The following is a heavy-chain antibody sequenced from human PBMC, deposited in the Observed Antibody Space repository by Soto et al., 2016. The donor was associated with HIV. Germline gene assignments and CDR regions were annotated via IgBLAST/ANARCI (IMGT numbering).Heavy chain of an antibody. D-gene: IGHD1-7*01. V-gene: IGHV3-53*02. CDR3: ARELEGSSVGGTTYYYMDV. Sequence: EVQLVETGGGLIQPGGSLRLSCAASGFTVSSNYMSWVRQAPGKGLEWVSVIYSGGSTYYADSVKGRFTISRDNSKNTLYLQMNSLRAEDTAVYYCARELEGSSVGGTTYYYMDVWGKGPRSPSP. CDR2: IYSGGST. CDR1: GFTVSSNY. J-gene: IGHJ6*03.